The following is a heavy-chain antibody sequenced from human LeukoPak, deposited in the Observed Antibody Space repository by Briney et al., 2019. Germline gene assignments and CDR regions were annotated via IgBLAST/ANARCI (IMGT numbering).Heavy chain of an antibody. CDR2: IIPIFGTA. D-gene: IGHD5-24*01. CDR1: GFSFTGYF. J-gene: IGHJ4*02. V-gene: IGHV1-69*05. CDR3: ARGGDGYNYVADY. Sequence: GASVKVSCKASGFSFTGYFMHWVRQAPGHGLEWMGRIIPIFGTANYAQKFQGRVTITTDESTSTAYMELSSLRSEDTAVYYCARGGDGYNYVADYWGQGTLVTVSS.